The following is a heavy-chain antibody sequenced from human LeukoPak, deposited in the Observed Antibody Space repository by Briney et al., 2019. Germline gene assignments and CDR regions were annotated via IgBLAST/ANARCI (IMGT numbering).Heavy chain of an antibody. D-gene: IGHD1-26*01. Sequence: PGAFLRPSCAASGFTFSSYAVSWGRKAAGKVVGWGSTFSNSGSTTFYADSVKGRFSISRDNSKNAVYLQIGSVRAEDTAVYYCAKLWRGSRPRYFDHWGQGTLVTVSS. CDR1: GFTFSSYA. CDR2: FSNSGSTT. CDR3: AKLWRGSRPRYFDH. V-gene: IGHV3-23*05. J-gene: IGHJ4*02.